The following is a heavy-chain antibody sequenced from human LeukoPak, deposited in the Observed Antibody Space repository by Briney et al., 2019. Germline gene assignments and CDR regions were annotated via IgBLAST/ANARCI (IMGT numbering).Heavy chain of an antibody. V-gene: IGHV3-23*01. J-gene: IGHJ6*03. Sequence: PGGSLRLSCAASGFTFSTYAMSWVRQAPGKGLEWVSVISGSGGSTYYADSVKGRFTISRDNSKNTLYLQMNSLRAEDTAVYYCAKGEKYYYYYYMDVWGKGTTVTVSS. CDR3: AKGEKYYYYYYMDV. D-gene: IGHD1-26*01. CDR1: GFTFSTYA. CDR2: ISGSGGST.